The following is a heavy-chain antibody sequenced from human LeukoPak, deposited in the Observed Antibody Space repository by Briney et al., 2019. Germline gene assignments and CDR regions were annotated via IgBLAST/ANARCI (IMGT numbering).Heavy chain of an antibody. V-gene: IGHV1-18*01. Sequence: ASVKVSCRASGYSFARYGFTWVRQAPGQGLEWLGWISTSNGNTKYVQKLQGRVTMTIDTSTSTAYMELGSLRYDDTAVYYCARTSHEKLIVFDYWGQGTLLTVSS. J-gene: IGHJ4*02. CDR1: GYSFARYG. CDR3: ARTSHEKLIVFDY. CDR2: ISTSNGNT. D-gene: IGHD2-21*01.